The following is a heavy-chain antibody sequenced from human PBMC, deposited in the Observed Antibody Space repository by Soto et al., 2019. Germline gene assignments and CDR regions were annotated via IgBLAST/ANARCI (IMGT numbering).Heavy chain of an antibody. CDR3: ARDRNLETSAWARDY. D-gene: IGHD6-19*01. V-gene: IGHV1-46*03. CDR1: GYTFTSHY. Sequence: QVQLVQSGAEVKKPGAAVEVSCKASGYTFTSHYVHWVRQAPGQGLEWMGLINANSGTTSYAQKFQGRVTMPRDTSTSTVYMELSSLRFEETAVYYCARDRNLETSAWARDYWGQGTLVTVSS. CDR2: INANSGTT. J-gene: IGHJ4*02.